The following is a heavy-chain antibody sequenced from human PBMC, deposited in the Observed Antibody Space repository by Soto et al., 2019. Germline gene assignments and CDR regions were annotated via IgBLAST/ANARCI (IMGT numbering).Heavy chain of an antibody. V-gene: IGHV4-39*01. D-gene: IGHD6-19*01. J-gene: IGHJ4*02. Sequence: QLQLQESGPGLVKPSETLSLTCTVSDDSIGRSNYFWGWIRQPPGKGLEWIGNIFYSGNTHYNPSSKRRGTISLYTSNHQFALRVSSVTAADTAVYYCARHLYSGDSSGSFGYWGPGALVIVSS. CDR1: DDSIGRSNYF. CDR2: IFYSGNT. CDR3: ARHLYSGDSSGSFGY.